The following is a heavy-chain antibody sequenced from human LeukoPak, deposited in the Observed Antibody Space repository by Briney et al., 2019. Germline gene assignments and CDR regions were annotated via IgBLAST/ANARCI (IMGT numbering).Heavy chain of an antibody. CDR1: GFTFNNYP. Sequence: PGRSLRLSCAASGFTFNNYPMIWVRQAPGKGLESVSSISGSGEDAYYADSVKGRFTISRDNSKNTLYLQMNSLRAEDTAVYYCARIAAAPIEYYFDYWGQGTLVTVSS. CDR2: ISGSGEDA. V-gene: IGHV3-23*01. D-gene: IGHD6-13*01. J-gene: IGHJ4*02. CDR3: ARIAAAPIEYYFDY.